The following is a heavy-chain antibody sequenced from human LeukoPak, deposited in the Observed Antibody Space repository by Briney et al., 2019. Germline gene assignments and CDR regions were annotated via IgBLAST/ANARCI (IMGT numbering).Heavy chain of an antibody. V-gene: IGHV4-61*02. J-gene: IGHJ5*02. D-gene: IGHD3-10*01. Sequence: SETLSLTCTVSGGSISTTSEYWAWIRQPAGKGLEWIGRIYTSGSTNYNPSLKSRVTMSVDTSKNQFSLKLSSVTAADTAVYYCAREVIPPPGLWFGELFDWFDPWGQGTLVTVSS. CDR2: IYTSGST. CDR3: AREVIPPPGLWFGELFDWFDP. CDR1: GGSISTTSEY.